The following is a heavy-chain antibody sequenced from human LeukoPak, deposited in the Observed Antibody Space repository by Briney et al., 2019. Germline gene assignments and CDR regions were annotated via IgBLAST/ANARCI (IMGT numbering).Heavy chain of an antibody. Sequence: AETLSLTCTVSGGSISSSSYYWGWIRQPPGKGLEWIGSIYYSGSTYYNPSLKSRVTISVDTSKNQFSLKLRSVTVADTAVYYCARRTVATMASDYWGRGTLVTVSS. D-gene: IGHD5-12*01. V-gene: IGHV4-39*07. CDR3: ARRTVATMASDY. CDR1: GGSISSSSYY. CDR2: IYYSGST. J-gene: IGHJ4*02.